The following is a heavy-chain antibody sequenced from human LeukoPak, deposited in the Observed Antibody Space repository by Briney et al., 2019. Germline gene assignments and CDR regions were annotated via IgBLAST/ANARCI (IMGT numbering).Heavy chain of an antibody. Sequence: SETLSLTCTVSGGSISCYYWSGIRPPPGKGLEWIGDISYSGTTNYNPSLHSRVTISVAPSKKQFPQKLRSVTAPDAAVYYCARDRCNYFDYWGQGTLVTVSS. V-gene: IGHV4-59*01. J-gene: IGHJ4*02. CDR3: ARDRCNYFDY. CDR2: ISYSGTT. CDR1: GGSISCYY. D-gene: IGHD2-8*01.